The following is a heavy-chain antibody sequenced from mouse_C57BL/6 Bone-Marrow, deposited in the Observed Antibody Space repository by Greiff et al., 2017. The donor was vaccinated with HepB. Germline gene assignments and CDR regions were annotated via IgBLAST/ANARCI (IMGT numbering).Heavy chain of an antibody. CDR2: INSDGGST. D-gene: IGHD2-3*01. Sequence: DVMLVESGGGLVQPGASLKLSCESNEYAFPSHDMSWVRKTPEKRLELVAAINSDGGSTYYPDTMERRFIISRDNTKKTLYLQMSSLRSEDTALYYCARHDGYYWFAYWGQGTLVTVSA. CDR1: EYAFPSHD. J-gene: IGHJ3*01. CDR3: ARHDGYYWFAY. V-gene: IGHV5-2*01.